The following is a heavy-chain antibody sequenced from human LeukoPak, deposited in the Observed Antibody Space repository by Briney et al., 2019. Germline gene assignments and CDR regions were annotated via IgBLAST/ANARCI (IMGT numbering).Heavy chain of an antibody. D-gene: IGHD6-25*01. CDR3: ARSSGTGTFSY. V-gene: IGHV4-39*02. CDR2: FYYGRSP. J-gene: IGHJ4*02. CDR1: GDSISRSTYY. Sequence: SETLSLTCTVSGDSISRSTYYWAWIRQPPGKGLEWIGSFYYGRSPYFNPSLESRATISVDTSKNHFSLKMSSVTAADTAVYYCARSSGTGTFSYWGQGTLVTVSS.